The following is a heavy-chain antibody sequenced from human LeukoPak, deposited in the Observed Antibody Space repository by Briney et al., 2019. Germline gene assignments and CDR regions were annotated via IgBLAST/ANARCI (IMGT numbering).Heavy chain of an antibody. D-gene: IGHD3-3*01. Sequence: PGGSLRLSCAASGFTFDDYTMHWVRQAPGKGLEWVSLISWDGSSTYYADSVKGRFTISRDNSKNTLYLQMNSLRAEDTAVYYCAKGYDFWSGGIDYWGQATLVTVSS. CDR3: AKGYDFWSGGIDY. CDR2: ISWDGSST. J-gene: IGHJ4*02. V-gene: IGHV3-43*01. CDR1: GFTFDDYT.